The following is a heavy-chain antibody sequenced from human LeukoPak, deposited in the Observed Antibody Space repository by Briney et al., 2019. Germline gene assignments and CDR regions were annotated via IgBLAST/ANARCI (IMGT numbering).Heavy chain of an antibody. J-gene: IGHJ5*02. V-gene: IGHV4-34*01. CDR3: ARGRPLLLWFGTNWFDP. CDR2: INHSGST. D-gene: IGHD3-10*01. Sequence: SETLSLTCAVYGGSFSGYYWSWIRQPPGKGLEWIGEINHSGSTNYNPSLKSRVTISVDTSKNQFSLKLSSVTAADTAVYYCARGRPLLLWFGTNWFDPWGQGTLVTVSS. CDR1: GGSFSGYY.